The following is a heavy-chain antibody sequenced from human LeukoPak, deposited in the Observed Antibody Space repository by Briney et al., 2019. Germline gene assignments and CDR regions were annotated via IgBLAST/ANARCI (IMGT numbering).Heavy chain of an antibody. Sequence: ASVKVSSKASGYTFTSYYMHWVRQAPGQGLEWMGIINPSGGSTSYAQKFQGRVTMTRDTSTSTVYMELSSLRSEDTAVYYCARGRQLERRYYYYYMDVWGKGTTVTVSS. V-gene: IGHV1-46*01. J-gene: IGHJ6*03. CDR2: INPSGGST. CDR1: GYTFTSYY. CDR3: ARGRQLERRYYYYYMDV. D-gene: IGHD1-1*01.